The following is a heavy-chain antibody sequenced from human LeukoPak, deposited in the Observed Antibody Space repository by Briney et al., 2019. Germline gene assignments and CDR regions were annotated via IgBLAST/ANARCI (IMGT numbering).Heavy chain of an antibody. CDR1: GFTFSFYN. D-gene: IGHD6-19*01. CDR2: LGTSGTYM. CDR3: ARAPGQWLENF. V-gene: IGHV3-21*01. J-gene: IGHJ4*02. Sequence: PGGSLRLSCAASGFTFSFYNMNWVRQAPGKGLEWVSSLGTSGTYMYYADSVKGRFTISRDNAKNSLYLQMNSLRAEDTAVYYCARAPGQWLENFWGQGTLVTVSS.